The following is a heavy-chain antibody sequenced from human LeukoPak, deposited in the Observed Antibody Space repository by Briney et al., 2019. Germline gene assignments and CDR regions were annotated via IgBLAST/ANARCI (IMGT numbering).Heavy chain of an antibody. D-gene: IGHD2-21*02. CDR3: ARASGGDCYSYYYYGMDV. CDR1: GFTFSSYG. Sequence: PGGSLRLSCAASGFTFSSYGMHWVRQAPGKGLEWVAVIWYDGSNKYYADSVKGRFTISRDNSKNTLYLQMNSLRAEDTAVYYCARASGGDCYSYYYYGMDVWGQGTTVTVSS. J-gene: IGHJ6*02. V-gene: IGHV3-33*01. CDR2: IWYDGSNK.